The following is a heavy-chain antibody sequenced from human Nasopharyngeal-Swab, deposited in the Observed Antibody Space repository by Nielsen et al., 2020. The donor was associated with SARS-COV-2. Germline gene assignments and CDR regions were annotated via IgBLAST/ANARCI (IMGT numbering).Heavy chain of an antibody. Sequence: SVKVSCKASGCTFSSYAISWVRQASGQGLEWMGGIIPILGIANYAQKFQGRVTITADKSTSTAYMELSSLRSEDTAVYYCAREKEEQLVSFYYYYMDVWGKGTTVTVSS. D-gene: IGHD6-13*01. V-gene: IGHV1-69*10. J-gene: IGHJ6*03. CDR1: GCTFSSYA. CDR3: AREKEEQLVSFYYYYMDV. CDR2: IIPILGIA.